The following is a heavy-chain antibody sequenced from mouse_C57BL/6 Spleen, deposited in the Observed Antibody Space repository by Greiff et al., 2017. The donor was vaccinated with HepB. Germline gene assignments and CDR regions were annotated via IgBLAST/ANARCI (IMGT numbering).Heavy chain of an antibody. D-gene: IGHD2-3*01. CDR1: GYTFTGYW. CDR2: ILPGSGST. J-gene: IGHJ3*01. V-gene: IGHV1-9*01. Sequence: QVQLQQSGAELMKPGASVKLSCKATGYTFTGYWIEWVKQRPGHGLEWIGEILPGSGSTNYNAKFKGKATFTAGTSSNTAYMPLSSLTTEDSAICCCARNDGYYGGFAYWGQGALVTVSA. CDR3: ARNDGYYGGFAY.